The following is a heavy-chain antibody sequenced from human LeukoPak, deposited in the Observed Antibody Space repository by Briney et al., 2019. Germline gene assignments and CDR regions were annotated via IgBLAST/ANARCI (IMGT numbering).Heavy chain of an antibody. J-gene: IGHJ4*02. CDR2: INPSGGST. CDR3: AREGYDYGDSIDY. CDR1: GYTFTSYY. Sequence: ASVRVSCKASGYTFTSYYMHWVRQAPGQGLEWMGIINPSGGSTSYAQKFQGRVTITRDTSASTAYMELSSLRSEDTAVYYCAREGYDYGDSIDYWGQGTLVTVSS. V-gene: IGHV1-46*01. D-gene: IGHD4-17*01.